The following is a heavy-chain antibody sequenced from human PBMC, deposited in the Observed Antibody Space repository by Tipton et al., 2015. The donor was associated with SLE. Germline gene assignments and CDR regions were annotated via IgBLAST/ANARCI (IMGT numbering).Heavy chain of an antibody. CDR1: GGSITSDTYY. J-gene: IGHJ3*02. CDR3: ARDATRALDI. D-gene: IGHD2-15*01. Sequence: TLSLTCTVSGGSITSDTYYWTWLRQPAGNRLEWIGRMKTSGSTNYNPSLKSRVTMSVDTSKNQFSLKLRSVTAADTATYYCARDATRALDIWGQGTMVTVSS. CDR2: MKTSGST. V-gene: IGHV4-61*02.